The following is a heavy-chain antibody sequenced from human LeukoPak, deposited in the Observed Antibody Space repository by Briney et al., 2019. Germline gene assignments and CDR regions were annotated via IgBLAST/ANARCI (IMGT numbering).Heavy chain of an antibody. V-gene: IGHV1-69*04. J-gene: IGHJ4*02. Sequence: SVKVSCKASGGTFSSYAISWVRQAPGQGLEWMGRIIPILGIANYAQKFQGRDTITADRSTSTAYMALSSLRSEDTAGYYCARKIATVETRHGYYFAYWGQGTLVTVSS. CDR2: IIPILGIA. CDR3: ARKIATVETRHGYYFAY. CDR1: GGTFSSYA. D-gene: IGHD4-23*01.